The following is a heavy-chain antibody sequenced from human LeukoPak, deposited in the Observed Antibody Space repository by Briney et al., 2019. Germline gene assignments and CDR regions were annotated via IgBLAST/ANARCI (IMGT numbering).Heavy chain of an antibody. D-gene: IGHD2-2*01. Sequence: PGGSLRLSCAASGFTFSTYYMNWVRQAPGKGLEWVSSISGSGTYKYYEDSVKGRSTISRDNAENSLYLQMNSLRVEDTAVYYCASRYCSGTSCYAFDYWGQGTLVTVSS. CDR1: GFTFSTYY. V-gene: IGHV3-21*01. CDR2: ISGSGTYK. J-gene: IGHJ4*02. CDR3: ASRYCSGTSCYAFDY.